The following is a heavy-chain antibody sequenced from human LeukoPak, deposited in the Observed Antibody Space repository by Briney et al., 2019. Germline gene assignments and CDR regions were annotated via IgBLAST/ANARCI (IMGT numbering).Heavy chain of an antibody. Sequence: GGSLRLSCAASGITFTNAWLTWVRQAPGKGLEWVGRVKTKGDGGAADYAAPVKGRFTISRDDSTKRLYLQMNSLKTEDTAVYYCSTDRMIYDTNWAVSWFDPWGQGTLVTVSS. J-gene: IGHJ5*02. CDR3: STDRMIYDTNWAVSWFDP. V-gene: IGHV3-15*01. D-gene: IGHD3-16*01. CDR2: VKTKGDGGAA. CDR1: GITFTNAW.